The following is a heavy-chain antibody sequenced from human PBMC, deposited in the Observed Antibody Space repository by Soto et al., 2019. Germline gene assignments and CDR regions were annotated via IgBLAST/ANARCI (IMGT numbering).Heavy chain of an antibody. D-gene: IGHD6-6*01. V-gene: IGHV4-39*07. Sequence: SETLSLTCTVSGGSISSSSYYWGWIRQPPGKGLEWIGSIYYSGSTYYNPSLKSRVTISVDTSKNQFSLKLTSVTAADTAVYYCARGLYSSSTWFDPWGQGTLVTVSS. CDR3: ARGLYSSSTWFDP. CDR1: GGSISSSSYY. J-gene: IGHJ5*02. CDR2: IYYSGST.